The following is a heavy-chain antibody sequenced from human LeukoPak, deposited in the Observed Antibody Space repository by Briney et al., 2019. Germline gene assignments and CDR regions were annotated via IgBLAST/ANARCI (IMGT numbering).Heavy chain of an antibody. CDR3: ARDRLDTGENWFDP. J-gene: IGHJ5*02. CDR1: GFTFSSYA. CDR2: ISYDGSNK. Sequence: PGRSLRLSCAASGFTFSSYAMHWVRQAPGKGLEWVAVISYDGSNKYYADSVKGRFTISRDNSKNTLYLQMNSLRAEDTAVYYCARDRLDTGENWFDPWGQGTLVTVSS. V-gene: IGHV3-30*04. D-gene: IGHD5-18*01.